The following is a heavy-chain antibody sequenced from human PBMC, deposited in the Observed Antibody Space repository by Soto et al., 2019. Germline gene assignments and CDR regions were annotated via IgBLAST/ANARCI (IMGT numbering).Heavy chain of an antibody. CDR2: ITNIDNTE. CDR1: GFTRSGHC. V-gene: IGHV3-11*01. Sequence: GGSLRLSGSASGFTRSGHCMILIRQAPGKGLEWVAYITNIDNTEKYADSVRGRFAVSRDNAKKMLYLQMNSLRGDDTGVYYCVRRGADQSLNFWGQGTLVTVSS. J-gene: IGHJ4*02. CDR3: VRRGADQSLNF.